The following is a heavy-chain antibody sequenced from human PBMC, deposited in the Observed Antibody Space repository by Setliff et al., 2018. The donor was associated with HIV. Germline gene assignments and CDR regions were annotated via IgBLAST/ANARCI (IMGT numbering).Heavy chain of an antibody. Sequence: SCAASGFTFSSSEMTWVRQAPGKGLECISYISRDSDRIHYADSVKGRFTVSRDNAKNSLFLQMHSLRAEDTAVYYCARVTTGTTAGDYWGQGTLVTVSS. J-gene: IGHJ4*02. V-gene: IGHV3-48*03. CDR3: ARVTTGTTAGDY. CDR1: GFTFSSSE. D-gene: IGHD1-1*01. CDR2: ISRDSDRI.